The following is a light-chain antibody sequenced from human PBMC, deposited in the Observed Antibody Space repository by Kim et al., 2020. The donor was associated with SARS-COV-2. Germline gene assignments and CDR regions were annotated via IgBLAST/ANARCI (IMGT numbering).Light chain of an antibody. CDR2: EKS. Sequence: SLSTGERATLSCRASQTVNTYLAWYQQKPGQAPRLLIYEKSKRATGIPARFSGSGSGTDFTLTISSLEPEDFAIYYCQQRDDCGAFGGGTKVDIK. V-gene: IGKV3-11*01. CDR3: QQRDDCGA. J-gene: IGKJ4*01. CDR1: QTVNTY.